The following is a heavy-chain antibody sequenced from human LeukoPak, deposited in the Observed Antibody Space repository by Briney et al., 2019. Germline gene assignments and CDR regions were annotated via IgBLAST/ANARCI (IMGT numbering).Heavy chain of an antibody. J-gene: IGHJ4*02. V-gene: IGHV1-46*01. CDR1: GYTFTNYY. CDR2: INPSGGST. D-gene: IGHD2-2*01. CDR3: ARDGPTAAHFDY. Sequence: ASVTVSFKASGYTFTNYYMHWVRQAPGQGREWMGIINPSGGSTSYAQRFQGRVAMTRDTSTTTVYMEVNSLTSGDTAVYFCARDGPTAAHFDYWGQGTLVTVSS.